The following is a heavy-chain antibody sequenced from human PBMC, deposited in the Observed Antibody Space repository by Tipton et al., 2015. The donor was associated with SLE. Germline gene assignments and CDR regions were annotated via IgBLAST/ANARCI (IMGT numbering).Heavy chain of an antibody. CDR3: ARAQPYCSSTSCYFDY. CDR1: GGSISSSSYY. D-gene: IGHD2-2*01. J-gene: IGHJ4*02. V-gene: IGHV4-39*01. Sequence: TLSLTCTVSGGSISSSSYYWGWIRQPPGKGLEWIGSIYYSGSTYYNPSLKSRVTISVDTSKNQFSLKLSSVTAADTAMYYCARAQPYCSSTSCYFDYWGQGTLVTVSS. CDR2: IYYSGST.